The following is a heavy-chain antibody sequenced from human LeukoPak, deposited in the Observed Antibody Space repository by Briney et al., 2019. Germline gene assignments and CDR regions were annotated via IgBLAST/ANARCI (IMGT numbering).Heavy chain of an antibody. CDR1: GYTFTIFH. Sequence: GASVKVSCKASGYTFTIFHIHWVRQAPGQGLEWMGMINPSDGSTNYAQKFQGRVTMTSDRSTSTVAMDLSSLRSDDTAVYYCARESTFRLLRNVSDIWGQGTMVTVSS. J-gene: IGHJ3*02. V-gene: IGHV1-46*01. CDR2: INPSDGST. CDR3: ARESTFRLLRNVSDI. D-gene: IGHD5-12*01.